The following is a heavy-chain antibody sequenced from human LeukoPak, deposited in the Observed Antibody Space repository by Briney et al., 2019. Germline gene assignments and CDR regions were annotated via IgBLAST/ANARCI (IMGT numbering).Heavy chain of an antibody. CDR1: GGTFISYA. J-gene: IGHJ4*02. Sequence: ASVKVSCKASGGTFISYAISWVRQAPGQGLEWMGGIIPIFGTANYAQKFQGRVTITADESTSTAYMELSSLRSEDTAVYYCARGAYYYDSSGYTFDYWGQGTLVTVSS. CDR3: ARGAYYYDSSGYTFDY. D-gene: IGHD3-22*01. CDR2: IIPIFGTA. V-gene: IGHV1-69*13.